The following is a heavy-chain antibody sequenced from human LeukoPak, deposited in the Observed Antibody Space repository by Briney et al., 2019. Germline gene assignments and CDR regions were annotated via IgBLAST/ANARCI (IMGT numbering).Heavy chain of an antibody. CDR2: INPSSGST. J-gene: IGHJ4*02. D-gene: IGHD5-18*01. CDR1: GYTFTSYG. V-gene: IGHV1-46*01. Sequence: ASVKVSCKASGYTFTSYGISWVRQAPGQGLEWMGIINPSSGSTSYAQKFQGRVTMTRDTSTSTVYMELSSLRSEDTAIYYCARVLGAHRYGSIDHWGQGTLVTVSS. CDR3: ARVLGAHRYGSIDH.